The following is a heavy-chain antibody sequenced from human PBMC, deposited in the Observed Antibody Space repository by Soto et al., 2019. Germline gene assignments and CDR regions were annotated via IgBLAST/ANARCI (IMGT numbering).Heavy chain of an antibody. V-gene: IGHV4-59*01. D-gene: IGHD3-22*01. CDR1: GGSMSSYY. CDR2: IYYSGYT. CDR3: ARGDHFDSSGTFHP. J-gene: IGHJ5*02. Sequence: SETLSLTCSVSGGSMSSYYWYWLRQPPGKGLECIGYIYYSGYTNYSPSLKSRVTMSVDTSKNHFSLKLSSVTAADTAVYYCARGDHFDSSGTFHPWGQGNLLTVSS.